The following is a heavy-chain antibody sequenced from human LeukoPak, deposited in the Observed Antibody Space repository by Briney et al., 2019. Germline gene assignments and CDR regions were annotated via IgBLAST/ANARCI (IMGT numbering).Heavy chain of an antibody. CDR2: IYYGGSI. D-gene: IGHD3-10*01. V-gene: IGHV4-39*01. CDR3: ARRRYGSGRTDV. Sequence: SETLSLTCAVSGGSTSSSDDQWVWIRQPPGKGLEWIGNIYYGGSIHYSPSLKSRVTISVETSKNQFSLKLSSATAADTAVYYCARRRYGSGRTDVWGQGTTVTVSS. J-gene: IGHJ6*02. CDR1: GGSTSSSDDQ.